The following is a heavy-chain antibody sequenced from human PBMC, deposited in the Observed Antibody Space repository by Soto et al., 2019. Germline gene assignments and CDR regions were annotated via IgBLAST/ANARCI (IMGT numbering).Heavy chain of an antibody. J-gene: IGHJ2*01. CDR3: ARTPRGGGYGDWYFDL. CDR1: EFTFSASG. D-gene: IGHD5-12*01. CDR2: IDPSGRVT. Sequence: EVQLLESGGGLVQPGGSLRLSCAASEFTFSASGMTWVRLPPGRGLDYVSAIDPSGRVTYYTDSVKGRFTISRDNSKNTLYLQMNSLGADDTAIYYCARTPRGGGYGDWYFDLWGRGTLVTVSS. V-gene: IGHV3-23*05.